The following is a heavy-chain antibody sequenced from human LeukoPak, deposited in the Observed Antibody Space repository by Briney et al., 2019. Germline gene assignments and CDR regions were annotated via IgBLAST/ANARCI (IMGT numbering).Heavy chain of an antibody. V-gene: IGHV3-7*05. J-gene: IGHJ4*02. Sequence: GGSLRLFCAASGFTFTHFWMTWVRQAPGKGLEWVANIKTDGSETSYVDSVNGRFTISRDNAKNSLSLEMNSLRDEDTAVYYCETSYDGRFDYWGQGTLVTVSS. CDR1: GFTFTHFW. CDR2: IKTDGSET. D-gene: IGHD5-12*01. CDR3: ETSYDGRFDY.